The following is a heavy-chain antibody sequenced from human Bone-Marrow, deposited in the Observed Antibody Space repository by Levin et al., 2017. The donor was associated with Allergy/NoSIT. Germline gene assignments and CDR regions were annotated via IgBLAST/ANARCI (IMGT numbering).Heavy chain of an antibody. D-gene: IGHD4-23*01. CDR2: ISGGGGHT. J-gene: IGHJ4*02. V-gene: IGHV3-23*01. Sequence: PGGSLRLSCAASEITFSGYAMSWVRQAPGKGLQWVSAISGGGGHTYYADSVKGRFTISRDNSKNTLYLQMNSLRAEDTAVYYCARESTTVVTPSFDYWGQGTLVTVSS. CDR3: ARESTTVVTPSFDY. CDR1: EITFSGYA.